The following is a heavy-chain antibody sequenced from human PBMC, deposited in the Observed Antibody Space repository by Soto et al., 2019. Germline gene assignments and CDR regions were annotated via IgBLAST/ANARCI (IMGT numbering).Heavy chain of an antibody. CDR1: GLTFSNFA. CDR3: AEDTRSSPYYMDV. J-gene: IGHJ6*03. V-gene: IGHV3-23*01. CDR2: ITGSTGTT. Sequence: EVQVLESGGGSVQPGGSLRLSCAASGLTFSNFAMSWVRHAPGKGLEWVSEITGSTGTTYYADSVKGRFIISRDNSKNPVHLQMNSLRAEDTAVHYCAEDTRSSPYYMDVWGKGTTVTVSS. D-gene: IGHD6-19*01.